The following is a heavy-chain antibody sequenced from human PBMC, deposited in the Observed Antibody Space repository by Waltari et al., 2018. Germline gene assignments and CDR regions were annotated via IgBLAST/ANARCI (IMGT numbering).Heavy chain of an antibody. CDR1: GFTVSNNY. Sequence: EVQLVESGGGLIQPGGSLSLSCAVPGFTVSNNYMSWGRQAPGKGLEGVSVIYSGGSTYYADSVKGRFTISRDSSENTVYLQMSSLRAEDTALYYCARLDFWTGSYYWGQGTLVTVSS. J-gene: IGHJ4*02. CDR3: ARLDFWTGSYY. CDR2: IYSGGST. D-gene: IGHD3-3*01. V-gene: IGHV3-53*01.